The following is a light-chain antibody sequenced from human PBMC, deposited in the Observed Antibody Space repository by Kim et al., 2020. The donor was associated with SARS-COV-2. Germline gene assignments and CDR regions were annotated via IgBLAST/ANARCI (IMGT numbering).Light chain of an antibody. V-gene: IGLV3-1*01. CDR3: QTWDSNTALYV. CDR1: KLGDKY. Sequence: SYELTQPPSVSVSPGQTASITCSGDKLGDKYTCWYQQKPGQSPVLVIYQDRKRPSGIPERFSGSNSGNTATLTISGTQAMDEADYYYQTWDSNTALYVFG. CDR2: QDR. J-gene: IGLJ1*01.